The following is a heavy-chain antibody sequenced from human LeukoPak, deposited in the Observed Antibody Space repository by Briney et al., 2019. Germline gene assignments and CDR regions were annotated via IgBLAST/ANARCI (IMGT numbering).Heavy chain of an antibody. CDR2: INPNSGGT. V-gene: IGHV1-2*06. J-gene: IGHJ6*02. CDR3: ARTPLPYYYGMDV. Sequence: ASVKVSCKASGYTFTCYYMHWVRQAPGQGLEWMGRINPNSGGTNYAQKFQGRVTMTRDTSISTAYMELSRLRSDDTAVYYCARTPLPYYYGMDVWGQGTTVTVSS. CDR1: GYTFTCYY.